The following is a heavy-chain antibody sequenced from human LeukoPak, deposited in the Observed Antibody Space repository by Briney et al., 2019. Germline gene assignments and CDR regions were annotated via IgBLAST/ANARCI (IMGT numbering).Heavy chain of an antibody. D-gene: IGHD4-11*01. J-gene: IGHJ6*03. CDR3: ARARPYSNYARRYYYCYYMDV. CDR2: INPNSGGT. V-gene: IGHV1-2*02. CDR1: GYTFTGYY. Sequence: GASVTVSCKASGYTFTGYYMHWVRQAPGQGLEWMGWINPNSGGTNYAQKFQGRVTMTRDTSISTAYMELSSLRSEDTAVYYCARARPYSNYARRYYYCYYMDVWGKGTTVTVSS.